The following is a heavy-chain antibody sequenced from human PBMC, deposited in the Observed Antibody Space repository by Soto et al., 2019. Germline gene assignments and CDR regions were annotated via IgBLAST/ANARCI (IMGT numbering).Heavy chain of an antibody. J-gene: IGHJ4*02. CDR1: VFTFISYA. Sequence: GWSLRLSCAASVFTFISYAMSWVRQAPGKGLEWVSAISGSGGSTYYADSVKGRFTISRDNSKNTLYLQMNSLRAEDTAVYYCAKGDPFTPYCFDYWGQGTLVTVSS. D-gene: IGHD3-16*01. CDR2: ISGSGGST. V-gene: IGHV3-23*01. CDR3: AKGDPFTPYCFDY.